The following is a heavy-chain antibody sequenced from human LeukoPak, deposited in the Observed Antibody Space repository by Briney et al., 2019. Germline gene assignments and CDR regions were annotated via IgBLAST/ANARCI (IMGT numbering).Heavy chain of an antibody. Sequence: ASVKVSCKASGYTFTGYYMHWVRQAPGQGLEWMGWINPNSGGTNYAQKFQGRVTMTRDTSISTAYMELSSLRSEDTAVYYCAIPAHNRRYYYYMDVWGKGTTVTVSS. J-gene: IGHJ6*03. CDR2: INPNSGGT. CDR3: AIPAHNRRYYYYMDV. V-gene: IGHV1-2*02. CDR1: GYTFTGYY. D-gene: IGHD2-2*01.